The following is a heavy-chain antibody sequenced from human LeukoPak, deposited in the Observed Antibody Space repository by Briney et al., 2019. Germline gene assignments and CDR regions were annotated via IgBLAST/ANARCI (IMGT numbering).Heavy chain of an antibody. CDR2: ISAYNGNT. V-gene: IGHV1-18*01. Sequence: EASVKVSCKASGCTFTSYGISWVRQAPGQGLEWMGWISAYNGNTNYAQKLQGRVTMTTDTSTSTAYMELRSLRSDDTAVYYCARGRDRDGYIPFDYWGQGTLVTVSS. CDR3: ARGRDRDGYIPFDY. CDR1: GCTFTSYG. J-gene: IGHJ4*02. D-gene: IGHD5-24*01.